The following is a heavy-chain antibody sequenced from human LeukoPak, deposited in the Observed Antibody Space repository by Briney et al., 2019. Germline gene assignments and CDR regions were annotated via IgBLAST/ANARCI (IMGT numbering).Heavy chain of an antibody. CDR2: INPNSGGT. V-gene: IGHV1-2*02. D-gene: IGHD5-12*01. J-gene: IGHJ4*02. Sequence: ASVKVSCKASGYTFTGYYMHWVRQAPGQGLEWMGWINPNSGGTNYAQKFQGRVTMTRDTSISTAYMELSRLRSDDTAVYYCAREYKGGYEEFDYWGQGTLVTVSP. CDR3: AREYKGGYEEFDY. CDR1: GYTFTGYY.